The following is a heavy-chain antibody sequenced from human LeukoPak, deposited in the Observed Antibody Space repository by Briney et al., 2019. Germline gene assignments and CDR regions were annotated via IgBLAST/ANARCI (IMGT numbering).Heavy chain of an antibody. J-gene: IGHJ4*02. CDR3: ARACEVCRHLDY. CDR2: IGSAGDT. D-gene: IGHD3-16*01. CDR1: GFTLSSYD. V-gene: IGHV3-13*01. Sequence: QPGGSLRLSCAASGFTLSSYDMHWVRQTTGKGLEWVSVIGSAGDTYYLGSVKGRFTISRDNAKNSLYLQMNSLRAEDTAVYYCARACEVCRHLDYWGQGTLVTVSS.